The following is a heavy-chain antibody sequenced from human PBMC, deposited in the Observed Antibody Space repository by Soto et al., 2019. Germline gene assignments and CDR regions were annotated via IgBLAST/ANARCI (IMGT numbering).Heavy chain of an antibody. CDR3: ALYSSSSFNWFDP. D-gene: IGHD6-13*01. CDR2: IYYSGST. Sequence: SETLSLTCTVSGGSISSYYWSWIRQPPGKGLEWIGYIYYSGSTNYNPSPKSRVTISVDTSKNQFSLKLSSVTAADTAVYYCALYSSSSFNWFDPWGQGTLVTVSS. CDR1: GGSISSYY. J-gene: IGHJ5*02. V-gene: IGHV4-59*01.